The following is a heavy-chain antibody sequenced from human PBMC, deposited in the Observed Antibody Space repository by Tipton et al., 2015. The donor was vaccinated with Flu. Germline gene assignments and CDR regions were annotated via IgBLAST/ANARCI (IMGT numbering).Heavy chain of an antibody. D-gene: IGHD4-11*01. CDR1: GGSISNGGAY. Sequence: TLSLTCTVSGGSISNGGAYWSWVRQRPGKGLEWIGGIYYSGSTYYNPSLQSRLTISVDTPKNQFSLRLTSVTAADTAVYYCARRDYSNYVSDPKNRFDPWGQGIMVTVSS. V-gene: IGHV4-30-4*08. CDR3: ARRDYSNYVSDPKNRFDP. CDR2: IYYSGST. J-gene: IGHJ5*02.